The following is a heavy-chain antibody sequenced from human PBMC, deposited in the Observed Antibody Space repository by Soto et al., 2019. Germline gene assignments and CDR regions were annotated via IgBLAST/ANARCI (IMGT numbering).Heavy chain of an antibody. Sequence: QVQLVESGGGVVQPGRSLRLSCAASGFTFSYHALNWVRQAPGKGLEWVAVISYDGDNKYIAESVKGRFTISRDSSKNTVSLQMTSLRTEDTGMYFCARGTTTSAFSAMDVWGQVPTVTVSS. CDR3: ARGTTTSAFSAMDV. J-gene: IGHJ6*02. V-gene: IGHV3-30-3*01. CDR2: ISYDGDNK. CDR1: GFTFSYHA. D-gene: IGHD1-1*01.